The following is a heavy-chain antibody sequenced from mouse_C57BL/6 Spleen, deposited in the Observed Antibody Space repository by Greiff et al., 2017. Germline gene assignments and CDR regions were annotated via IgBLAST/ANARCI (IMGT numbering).Heavy chain of an antibody. CDR3: ARPITTVVEGYAMDY. CDR1: GYTFTSYW. Sequence: QVQLQQSGAELVKPGASVKLSCKASGYTFTSYWMHWVKQRPGQGLEWIGMIHPNSGSTNYNEKFKSKATLTVDKSSSTAYMQLSSLTSEDSAVYYCARPITTVVEGYAMDYWGQGTSVTVSS. V-gene: IGHV1-64*01. J-gene: IGHJ4*01. CDR2: IHPNSGST. D-gene: IGHD1-1*01.